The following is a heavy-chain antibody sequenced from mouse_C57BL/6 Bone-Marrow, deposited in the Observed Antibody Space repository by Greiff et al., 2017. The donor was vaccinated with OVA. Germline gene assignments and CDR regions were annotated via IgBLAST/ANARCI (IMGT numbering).Heavy chain of an antibody. Sequence: EVQLVESGGDLVKPGGSLKLSCAASGFTFSSYGMSWVRQTPDKRLEWVATISSGGSYTYYPDSVKGRFTISRDNAKNTLYLQMSSLKSEDTAMYYCARNYYGSRTYFDYWGQGTTLTVSS. D-gene: IGHD1-1*01. CDR2: ISSGGSYT. J-gene: IGHJ2*01. CDR3: ARNYYGSRTYFDY. CDR1: GFTFSSYG. V-gene: IGHV5-6*01.